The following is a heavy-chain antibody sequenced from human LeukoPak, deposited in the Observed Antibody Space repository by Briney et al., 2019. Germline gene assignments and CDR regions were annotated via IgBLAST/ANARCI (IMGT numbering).Heavy chain of an antibody. J-gene: IGHJ4*02. CDR3: GRRGRGSREDLDY. CDR2: IYYSGTT. V-gene: IGHV4-39*01. CDR1: GGSISASSYY. D-gene: IGHD2-15*01. Sequence: PSESLSLTCTVSGGSISASSYYWGWTRQPPGKGLEWNATIYYSGTTYYNPSLKSRVTISVDTSKNQFSLILNSVTAADTAVYYRGRRGRGSREDLDYGGQETLFPAS.